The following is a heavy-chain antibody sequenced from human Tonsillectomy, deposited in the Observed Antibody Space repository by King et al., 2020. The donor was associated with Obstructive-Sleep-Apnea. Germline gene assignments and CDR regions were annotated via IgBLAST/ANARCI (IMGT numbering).Heavy chain of an antibody. CDR2: IDTSGDST. V-gene: IGHV3-23*04. J-gene: IGHJ3*02. D-gene: IGHD4-17*01. CDR3: AKDSYGDLGDVFDM. Sequence: VQLVESGGGLVQPGGSLRLSCAASGFTFSNYVMSWVRQAPGKGLEWDSTIDTSGDSTDYADSVKGRLTISRDNSKNTLFLQMNSLRAEDTAVYYCAKDSYGDLGDVFDMWGQGTMVTVSS. CDR1: GFTFSNYV.